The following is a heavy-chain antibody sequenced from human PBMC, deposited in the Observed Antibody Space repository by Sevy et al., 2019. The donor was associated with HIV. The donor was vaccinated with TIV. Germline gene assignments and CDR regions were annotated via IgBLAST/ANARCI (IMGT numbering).Heavy chain of an antibody. D-gene: IGHD3-3*01. V-gene: IGHV1-2*06. CDR2: INPNSGGT. CDR3: ARDHGYYDFWSGYQHYYYYYGMDV. J-gene: IGHJ6*02. CDR1: GYTFTGYY. Sequence: ASVKVSCKASGYTFTGYYMHWVRQAPGQGLEWMGRINPNSGGTNYAQKFQGRVTMTRDTSISTAYMELCRLRSDDTAVYYCARDHGYYDFWSGYQHYYYYYGMDVWGQGTTVTVSS.